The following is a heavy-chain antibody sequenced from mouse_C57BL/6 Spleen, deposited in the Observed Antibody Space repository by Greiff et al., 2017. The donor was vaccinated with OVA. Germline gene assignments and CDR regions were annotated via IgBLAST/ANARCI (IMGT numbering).Heavy chain of an antibody. CDR2: IYPGSGST. Sequence: QVQLQQPGAELVKPGASVKMSCKASGYTFTSYWITWVKQRPGQGLEWIGVIYPGSGSTNYNEKFKSKATLTVDTSSSTAYMQLSSLTSEDSAVYYCARKLRPDYYAMDYWGQGTSVTVSS. CDR3: ARKLRPDYYAMDY. D-gene: IGHD3-2*02. V-gene: IGHV1-55*01. J-gene: IGHJ4*01. CDR1: GYTFTSYW.